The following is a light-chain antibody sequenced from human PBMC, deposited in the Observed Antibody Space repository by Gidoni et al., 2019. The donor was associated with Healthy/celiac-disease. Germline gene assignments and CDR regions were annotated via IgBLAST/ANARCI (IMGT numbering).Light chain of an antibody. J-gene: IGKJ5*01. CDR1: QIISSD. CDR2: AAS. CDR3: LQSYSTRIT. V-gene: IGKV1-39*01. Sequence: DIQKNQTPSSLYASVGDRVTITSRASQIISSDLHWYQQKPGKAPKLLIYAASTLQSGVLSRFICSGSGTDFPLTFSILQPEDFSTYYCLQSYSTRITFGQGTRLEIK.